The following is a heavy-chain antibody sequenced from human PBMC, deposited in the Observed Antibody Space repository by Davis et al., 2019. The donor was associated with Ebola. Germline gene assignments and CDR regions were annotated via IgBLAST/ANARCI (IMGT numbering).Heavy chain of an antibody. Sequence: PGGSLRLSCAASGFTFSSYWMHWVRQAPGKGLVWVSRINSDGSSTSYADSVKGRFTISRDNAKNTLYLQMNSLRAEDTAVYYCASGYSYGYGSFDYWGQGTLVTVSS. J-gene: IGHJ4*02. CDR1: GFTFSSYW. CDR2: INSDGSST. CDR3: ASGYSYGYGSFDY. V-gene: IGHV3-74*01. D-gene: IGHD5-18*01.